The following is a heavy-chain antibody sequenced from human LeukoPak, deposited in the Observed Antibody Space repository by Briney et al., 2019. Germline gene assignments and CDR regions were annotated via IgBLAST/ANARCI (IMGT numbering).Heavy chain of an antibody. CDR1: GFTFSSYS. CDR2: ISSSSSYI. CDR3: ARDRGVRGVIINPLAY. J-gene: IGHJ4*02. D-gene: IGHD3-10*01. V-gene: IGHV3-21*01. Sequence: PGGSLRLSCAASGFTFSSYSMNWVRQAPGKGLEWVSSISSSSSYIYYADSVKGRFTISRDNAKNSLYLQMNSLRAGDTAVYYCARDRGVRGVIINPLAYWGQGTLVTVSS.